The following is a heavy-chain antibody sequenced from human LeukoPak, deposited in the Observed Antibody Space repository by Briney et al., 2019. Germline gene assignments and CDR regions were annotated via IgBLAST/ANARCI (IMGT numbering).Heavy chain of an antibody. CDR1: GYTFTGYY. Sequence: ASVKVSCKASGYTFTGYYMHWVRQAPGQGLEWMGWINPNSGGTNYAQKFQGRVTMTRDTSISTAYMELSRLRSDDTAVYYCARAPHCSSTSCYSFEIDYWGQGTLVTVSS. V-gene: IGHV1-2*02. D-gene: IGHD2-2*02. CDR3: ARAPHCSSTSCYSFEIDY. CDR2: INPNSGGT. J-gene: IGHJ4*02.